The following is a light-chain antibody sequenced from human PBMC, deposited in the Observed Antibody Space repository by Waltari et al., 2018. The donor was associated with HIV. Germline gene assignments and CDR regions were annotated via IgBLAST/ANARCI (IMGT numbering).Light chain of an antibody. CDR1: QSVCSY. CDR3: QQYNKWPRGT. J-gene: IGKJ4*01. CDR2: GAS. V-gene: IGKV3-15*01. Sequence: EIVMTQSPATLSASPGERATLSCRASQSVCSYLAWYQQKPGQAPRLLIYGASTRVTGIPARFSGSGSGTEFTLTISSLQSEDFAVYYCQQYNKWPRGTFGGGTKVEVK.